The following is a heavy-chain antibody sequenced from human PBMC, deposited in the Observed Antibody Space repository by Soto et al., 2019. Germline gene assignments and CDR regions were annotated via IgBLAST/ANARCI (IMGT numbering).Heavy chain of an antibody. CDR3: ASESPYGSGRGDY. D-gene: IGHD3-10*01. J-gene: IGHJ4*02. CDR2: IYNGEST. V-gene: IGHV3-66*01. Sequence: EVQLVESGGGLVQPGGSLRLSCAASGFTVSNNYMTWVRQTPGEGLEWVAVIYNGESTYYADSVRGRFTISRDISKNTVYLQMISLKVEDTAVYYCASESPYGSGRGDYWGQGTLVTVSS. CDR1: GFTVSNNY.